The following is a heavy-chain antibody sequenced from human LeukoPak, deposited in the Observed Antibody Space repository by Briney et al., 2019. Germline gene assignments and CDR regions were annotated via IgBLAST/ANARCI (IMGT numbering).Heavy chain of an antibody. Sequence: GGSLRLSCAASGFTLSNYGMHWVRQAPGKGLEWVAVIWYDGSDKYYADSVKGRFTISRDNSKNTLYLQMNSLRAEDTAVYYCARDFSGTVYYFDYWGQGTLVTVSS. CDR2: IWYDGSDK. V-gene: IGHV3-33*01. D-gene: IGHD1-1*01. CDR3: ARDFSGTVYYFDY. CDR1: GFTLSNYG. J-gene: IGHJ4*02.